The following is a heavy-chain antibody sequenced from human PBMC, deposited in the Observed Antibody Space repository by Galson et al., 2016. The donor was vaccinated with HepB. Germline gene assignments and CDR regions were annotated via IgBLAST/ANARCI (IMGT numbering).Heavy chain of an antibody. Sequence: SLRLSCAASGFSFRNSGMSWVRQAPGRGLEWVSGITRSGDATHYADFVKGRFTISRDNSENSLSLQMNSVTIEDTGVYYCARDVGPYSDQRLDFWGQGTLVTVSS. CDR3: ARDVGPYSDQRLDF. CDR1: GFSFRNSG. CDR2: ITRSGDAT. V-gene: IGHV3-23*01. D-gene: IGHD4-17*01. J-gene: IGHJ4*02.